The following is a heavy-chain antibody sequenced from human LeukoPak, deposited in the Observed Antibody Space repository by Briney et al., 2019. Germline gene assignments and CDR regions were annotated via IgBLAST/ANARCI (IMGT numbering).Heavy chain of an antibody. Sequence: GAALQISCKGSGYSFTSCWIGWVRQMPGKGLEWMGIIYPGDSDTRYSPSFQGQVTISADKSISTSYLQWSSLKASDTAMYYCARPRDWSGSYTIAFDIWGQGTMVTVSS. CDR2: IYPGDSDT. V-gene: IGHV5-51*01. J-gene: IGHJ3*02. CDR1: GYSFTSCW. CDR3: ARPRDWSGSYTIAFDI. D-gene: IGHD3-3*01.